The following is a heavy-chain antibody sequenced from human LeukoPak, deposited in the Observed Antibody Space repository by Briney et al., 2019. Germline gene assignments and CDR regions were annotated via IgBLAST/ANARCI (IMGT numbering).Heavy chain of an antibody. Sequence: GASVKVSCKASGYTFTSYGISWVRQAPGQGLEWMGWISAYNGNTNYAQKLQGRVTMTTDTSTSTAYMELRSLRSDDTAVYYCAKAYDSWSGYYASPNAFDIWGQGTMVTVSS. CDR1: GYTFTSYG. D-gene: IGHD3-3*01. V-gene: IGHV1-18*01. CDR3: AKAYDSWSGYYASPNAFDI. J-gene: IGHJ3*02. CDR2: ISAYNGNT.